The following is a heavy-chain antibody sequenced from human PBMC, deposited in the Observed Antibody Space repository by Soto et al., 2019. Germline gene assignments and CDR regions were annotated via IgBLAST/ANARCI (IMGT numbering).Heavy chain of an antibody. J-gene: IGHJ6*03. D-gene: IGHD3-16*01. CDR3: ARQPLFAGSFGRVYMDV. Sequence: SETLSLTCTVSGGSISSSNYYWGWIRQPPGKGLEWIGTIFYSGSTYYNPSLKSRGTISVDTPKNQFFLKLSSVTAADTAMYFCARQPLFAGSFGRVYMDVWGRGTTVTVSS. V-gene: IGHV4-39*01. CDR1: GGSISSSNYY. CDR2: IFYSGST.